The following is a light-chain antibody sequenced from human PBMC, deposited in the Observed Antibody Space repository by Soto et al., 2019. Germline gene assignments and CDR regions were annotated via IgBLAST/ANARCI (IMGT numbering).Light chain of an antibody. J-gene: IGLJ1*01. CDR2: SNN. CDR1: SSNIGSNA. Sequence: QSVLTQPPSVSATPAQRVTISCSGSSSNIGSNAVNWYQQLPGTAPKLLIYSNNQRPSGVPDRLSGSKSGTSASLAISGLQSEDEADYYCATWDDSLNAYVFGTGTKLTV. CDR3: ATWDDSLNAYV. V-gene: IGLV1-44*01.